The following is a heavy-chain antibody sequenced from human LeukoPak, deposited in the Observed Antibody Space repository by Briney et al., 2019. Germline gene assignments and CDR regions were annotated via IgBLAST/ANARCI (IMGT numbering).Heavy chain of an antibody. CDR2: IYRGGST. CDR3: GGSGSWYFDY. Sequence: PGGSLRLSCAASGFTVSSNYMNWARQAPGKGLEWISIIYRGGSTYYADSVKGRFTISRDNSKNTLYLQMNSLRAEDTAVYYCGGSGSWYFDYWGRGTLVTVSS. J-gene: IGHJ4*02. CDR1: GFTVSSNY. V-gene: IGHV3-53*01. D-gene: IGHD3-10*01.